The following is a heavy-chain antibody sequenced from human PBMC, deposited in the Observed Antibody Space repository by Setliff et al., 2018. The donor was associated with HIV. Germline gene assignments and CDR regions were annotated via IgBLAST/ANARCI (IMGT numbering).Heavy chain of an antibody. CDR1: GGSFSGYH. V-gene: IGHV4-34*01. J-gene: IGHJ6*03. D-gene: IGHD6-19*01. CDR3: ARKGRGWVPRWYYMDV. Sequence: SETLSLTCAVYGGSFSGYHWSWIRQPPGKGLEWIGEINHSGSTNYNPSLKSRVTISVDTSKNQFSLKLSSVTAADTAVYYCARKGRGWVPRWYYMDVWGKGTTVTVSS. CDR2: INHSGST.